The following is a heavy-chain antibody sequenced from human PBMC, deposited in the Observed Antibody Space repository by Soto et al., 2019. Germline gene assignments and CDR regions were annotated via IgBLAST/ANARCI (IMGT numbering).Heavy chain of an antibody. Sequence: SETLSLTCTVSGGSISSYYWSWIRQPPGKGLEWIGYIYHTGSTIYNPSLKPRVTISVDTSKNQFSLKLKSVTETDTAVYYCARVKVGDLFRFNWFFDLWGRGTLVTVSS. CDR3: ARVKVGDLFRFNWFFDL. J-gene: IGHJ2*01. CDR2: IYHTGST. V-gene: IGHV4-59*04. CDR1: GGSISSYY. D-gene: IGHD3-3*01.